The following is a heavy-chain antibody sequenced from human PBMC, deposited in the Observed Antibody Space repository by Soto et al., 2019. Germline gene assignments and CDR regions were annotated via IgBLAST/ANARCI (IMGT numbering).Heavy chain of an antibody. J-gene: IGHJ6*03. Sequence: GGSLRLSCAASGFTFSSYGMHWVRQAPGKGLEWVAVIWYDGSNKYYADSVKGRFTISRDNSKNTLYLQMNSLRAEDTAVYYCARVGDDYGDYVHYYMDVWGKGTTVTVSS. D-gene: IGHD4-17*01. CDR2: IWYDGSNK. V-gene: IGHV3-33*01. CDR1: GFTFSSYG. CDR3: ARVGDDYGDYVHYYMDV.